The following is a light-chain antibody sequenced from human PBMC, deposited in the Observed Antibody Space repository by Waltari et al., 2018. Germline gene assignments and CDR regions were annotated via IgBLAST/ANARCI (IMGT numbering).Light chain of an antibody. Sequence: QSVLTPPPSASGTPGQRVPIPCSGSSSSIGSKPLNWSQQHPGMAPKLPIYSNNQRPPGVPDRFSGSKSGTAASLAISGLQSEDEADYYCAAWDDSLKGVFGGGTKLTVL. CDR3: AAWDDSLKGV. V-gene: IGLV1-44*01. CDR1: SSSIGSKP. CDR2: SNN. J-gene: IGLJ2*01.